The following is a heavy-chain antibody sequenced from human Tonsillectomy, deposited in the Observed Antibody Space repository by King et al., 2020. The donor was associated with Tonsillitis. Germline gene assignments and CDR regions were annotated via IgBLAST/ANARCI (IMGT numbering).Heavy chain of an antibody. Sequence: VQLVESGGGLVKPGGSLRLSCAASGFTFSSYTMNWVRQAPGKGLEWVASISSSTTYIYYADSVKGRFTISRDNAKNSLYLHMSSLRAADTAVYYCASSTSLHDCAGNTEFSSAEYFHPWGQGTLVTVSS. D-gene: IGHD4-23*01. CDR3: ASSTSLHDCAGNTEFSSAEYFHP. V-gene: IGHV3-21*01. J-gene: IGHJ1*01. CDR2: ISSSTTYI. CDR1: GFTFSSYT.